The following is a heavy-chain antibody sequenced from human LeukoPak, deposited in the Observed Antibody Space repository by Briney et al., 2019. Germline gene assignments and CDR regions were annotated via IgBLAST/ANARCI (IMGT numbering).Heavy chain of an antibody. D-gene: IGHD3-10*01. CDR2: INHSGST. CDR1: GGSFSGYY. V-gene: IGHV4-34*01. Sequence: KPSETLSLTCAVYGGSFSGYYWSWIRQPPGKGLEWIGEINHSGSTNYNPSLKSRVTISVDTSKDQFSLKLSSVTAADTAAYYCASRITMVRGVAIDYWGQGTLVTVSS. J-gene: IGHJ4*02. CDR3: ASRITMVRGVAIDY.